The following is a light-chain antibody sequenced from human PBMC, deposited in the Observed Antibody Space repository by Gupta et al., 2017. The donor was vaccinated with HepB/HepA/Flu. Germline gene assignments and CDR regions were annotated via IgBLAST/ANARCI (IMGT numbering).Light chain of an antibody. CDR1: QNIHNY. CDR2: AAS. J-gene: IGKJ1*01. V-gene: IGKV1-39*01. CDR3: QQSYSTSKS. Sequence: DIQMTQSPSSLSASVEDRVTITCRASQNIHNYVNWYQQKPGKAPNLLIYAASNLQSGVPSRFSGSGSGTDFTLTISSLQPEDVATYYCQQSYSTSKSFGQGTKVEIK.